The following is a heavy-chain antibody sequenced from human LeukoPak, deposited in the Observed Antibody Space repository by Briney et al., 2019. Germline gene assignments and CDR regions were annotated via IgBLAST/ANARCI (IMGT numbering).Heavy chain of an antibody. CDR2: ISYDGSNK. D-gene: IGHD4-23*01. J-gene: IGHJ5*02. Sequence: GGSLRLSCAASGFTFSSYAMHWVRQAPGKGLGWVAVISYDGSNKYYADSVKGRFTISRDNSKNTLYLQMNSLRAEDTAVYYCARGVKRISETRWFWFDPWGQGTLVTVSS. CDR3: ARGVKRISETRWFWFDP. V-gene: IGHV3-30-3*01. CDR1: GFTFSSYA.